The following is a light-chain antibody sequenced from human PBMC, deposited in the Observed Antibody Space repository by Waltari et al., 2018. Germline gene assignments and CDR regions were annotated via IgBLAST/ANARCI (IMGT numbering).Light chain of an antibody. CDR1: SSDVGGYNY. V-gene: IGLV2-14*01. J-gene: IGLJ3*02. CDR3: SSYTSSSTWV. CDR2: DVS. Sequence: QSALTQPASVSGSPGQSITIPCTGTSSDVGGYNYVSWYQQHPGKAPKLLIYDVSKRPSGVSNRFSGSKPGNTASLTISGLQAEDEADYYCSSYTSSSTWVFGGGTKLTVL.